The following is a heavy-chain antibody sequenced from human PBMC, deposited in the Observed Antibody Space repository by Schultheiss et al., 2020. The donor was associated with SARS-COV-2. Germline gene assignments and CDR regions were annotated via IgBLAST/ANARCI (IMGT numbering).Heavy chain of an antibody. CDR2: IYYSGST. CDR1: GFTFSDYY. Sequence: GSLRLSCAASGFTFSDYYMSWIRQPPGKGLEWIGYIYYSGSTYYNPSLKSRVTISVDTSKSQFSLKVSSVTAADTAVYSCARSDYYYAMDVWGQGTTVTVSS. V-gene: IGHV4-59*01. J-gene: IGHJ6*02. CDR3: ARSDYYYAMDV.